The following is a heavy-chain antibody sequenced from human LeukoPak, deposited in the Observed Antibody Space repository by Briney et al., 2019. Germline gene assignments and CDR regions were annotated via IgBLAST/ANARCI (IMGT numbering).Heavy chain of an antibody. D-gene: IGHD6-19*01. J-gene: IGHJ4*02. CDR1: GFTFSTFS. CDR2: ISPSSGNI. V-gene: IGHV3-48*02. Sequence: GGSLRLSCAASGFTFSTFSMNWVRQAPGKGLEWVSYISPSSGNIHYADSVRGRFTISRDNAKNSLYLQVNSLRDEDTAMYFCARAAYSSGPDYWGQGTLVTVTS. CDR3: ARAAYSSGPDY.